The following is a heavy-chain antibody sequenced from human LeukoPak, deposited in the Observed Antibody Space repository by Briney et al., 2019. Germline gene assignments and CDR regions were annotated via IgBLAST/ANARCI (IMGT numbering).Heavy chain of an antibody. CDR3: ARHVYDYTNNNWFDP. Sequence: SETLSLTCTVSGGSIYSSNYYWRSIRQPPGKVLERIGSIYYSRRTHYNPSLKSRVTISADTSKNQFSMKLNSVTAANTAVYYCARHVYDYTNNNWFDPWGQGTPVTVSS. J-gene: IGHJ5*02. CDR1: GGSIYSSNYY. V-gene: IGHV4-39*01. D-gene: IGHD4-11*01. CDR2: IYYSRRT.